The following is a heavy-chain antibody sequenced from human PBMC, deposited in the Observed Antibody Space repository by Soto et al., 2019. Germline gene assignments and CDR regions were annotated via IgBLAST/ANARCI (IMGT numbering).Heavy chain of an antibody. J-gene: IGHJ4*02. V-gene: IGHV4-34*01. CDR3: ARGPPLAITMVRGVREASFDY. D-gene: IGHD3-10*01. CDR2: INHSGST. Sequence: PSETLSLTCAVYGGSFSGYYWSWIRQPPGKGLEWIGEINHSGSTNYNPSLKSRVTISVDTSKNQFSLKLSSVTAADTAVYYCARGPPLAITMVRGVREASFDYGGRGTRFTVS. CDR1: GGSFSGYY.